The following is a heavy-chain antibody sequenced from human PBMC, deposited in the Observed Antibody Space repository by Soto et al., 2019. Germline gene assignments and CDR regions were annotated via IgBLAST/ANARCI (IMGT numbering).Heavy chain of an antibody. CDR3: ARWRQTPLAHFDD. D-gene: IGHD3-3*02. V-gene: IGHV4-31*03. CDR2: ISSSGST. Sequence: TLSLPFTVSGDSIGGVGYWSWIRQFPGSGLGWIGCISSSGSTYYNPALNNRISLSLDTSQNQFSLKLLSVTAADTAVYYCARWRQTPLAHFDDWGQGTLVTVSS. J-gene: IGHJ4*02. CDR1: GDSIGGVGY.